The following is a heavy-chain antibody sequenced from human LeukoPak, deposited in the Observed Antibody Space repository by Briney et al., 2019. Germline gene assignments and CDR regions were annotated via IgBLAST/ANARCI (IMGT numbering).Heavy chain of an antibody. D-gene: IGHD6-13*01. J-gene: IGHJ6*03. V-gene: IGHV4-34*01. CDR3: ARRGSSSWRNFYYMDV. Sequence: SETLSLTCAVYGGSFTENYWSWIRQPPGKGLEWIGEINHGGSANYNPSLKSRVTISVDSSQNLFSLKVSSVTAADTAVYYCARRGSSSWRNFYYMDVWGKGTTVTISS. CDR1: GGSFTENY. CDR2: INHGGSA.